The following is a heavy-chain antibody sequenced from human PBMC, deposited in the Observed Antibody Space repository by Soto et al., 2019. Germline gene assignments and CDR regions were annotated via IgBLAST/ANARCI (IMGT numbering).Heavy chain of an antibody. CDR2: ISAYNGNT. V-gene: IGHV1-18*01. J-gene: IGHJ4*02. Sequence: ASVKVSCKASGYTFTSYGISWVRQAPGQGLEWMGWISAYNGNTNYAQKLQGRVTMTTDTSTSTAYMELRSLRSDDTAVYYCVSQYCSSTSCYVGPFDYWGQGTLVTVSS. D-gene: IGHD2-2*01. CDR3: VSQYCSSTSCYVGPFDY. CDR1: GYTFTSYG.